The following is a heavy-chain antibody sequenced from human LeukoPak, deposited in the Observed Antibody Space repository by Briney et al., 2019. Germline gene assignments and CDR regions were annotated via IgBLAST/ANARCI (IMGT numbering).Heavy chain of an antibody. Sequence: GASLRLSCAASGFTFSSYAMSWVRQAPGKGLEWVSAVSGRDTSTYYADSVKGRFTISRDNSKNTLYLQMNSLRAEDTAIYYCAKWGDYDVLTGYYDSDYWGQGTLVTVSS. J-gene: IGHJ4*02. V-gene: IGHV3-23*01. CDR3: AKWGDYDVLTGYYDSDY. D-gene: IGHD3-9*01. CDR2: VSGRDTST. CDR1: GFTFSSYA.